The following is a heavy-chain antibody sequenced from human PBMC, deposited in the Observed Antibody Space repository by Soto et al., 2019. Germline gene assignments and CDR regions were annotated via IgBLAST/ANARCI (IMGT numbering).Heavy chain of an antibody. J-gene: IGHJ3*02. CDR2: INHSGST. Sequence: PSETLSLTCAIYNGSFSVYYWTWIRQSPGKGLEWIGEINHSGSTNYNPSLKSRVTMSVDTSKNQFSLKLNSVTAADTAMYYCARDSTRRGACDIWGQGTMVT. CDR3: ARDSTRRGACDI. D-gene: IGHD2-2*01. V-gene: IGHV4-34*01. CDR1: NGSFSVYY.